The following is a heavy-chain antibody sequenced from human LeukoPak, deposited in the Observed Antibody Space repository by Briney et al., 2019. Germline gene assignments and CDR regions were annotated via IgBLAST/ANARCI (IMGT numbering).Heavy chain of an antibody. CDR3: ARAKYYYGSGSPHFDY. Sequence: SQTLSLTCAVSGGSISSGGYSWRWIRQPPGKGLEWIGYIYHSGSTYYNPSLKSRVTISVDRSKNQFSLKLSSVTAADTAVYYCARAKYYYGSGSPHFDYWGQGTLVTVSP. D-gene: IGHD3-10*01. CDR1: GGSISSGGYS. J-gene: IGHJ4*02. CDR2: IYHSGST. V-gene: IGHV4-30-2*01.